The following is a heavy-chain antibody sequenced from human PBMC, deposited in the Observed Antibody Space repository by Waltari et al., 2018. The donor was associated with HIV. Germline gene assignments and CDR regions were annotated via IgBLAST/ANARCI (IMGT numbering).Heavy chain of an antibody. Sequence: QVQLVESGGGVVQPGRSLRLSCAASGFTFSSYGMHWVRQAPGKGVEWVAVISYYGDNKYYADSVKGRFTISRDNSKNTLYLQMNSLRVEDTAVYYCVKGASGWSPGYWGQGTLVTVSS. CDR1: GFTFSSYG. V-gene: IGHV3-30*18. D-gene: IGHD6-19*01. J-gene: IGHJ4*02. CDR2: ISYYGDNK. CDR3: VKGASGWSPGY.